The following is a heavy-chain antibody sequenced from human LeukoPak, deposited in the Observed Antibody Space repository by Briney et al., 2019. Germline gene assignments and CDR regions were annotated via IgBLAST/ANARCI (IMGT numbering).Heavy chain of an antibody. CDR1: GFTFSSYG. Sequence: GGSLRLSCAASGFTFSSYGMHWVRQAPGKGLEWVAVIWYDGSNKYYADSVKGRFTISRDNSKNTLYLQMNSLRAEDTAVYYCARGDSGYDFLDYWGQGTLVNVSS. CDR3: ARGDSGYDFLDY. J-gene: IGHJ4*02. CDR2: IWYDGSNK. D-gene: IGHD5-12*01. V-gene: IGHV3-33*01.